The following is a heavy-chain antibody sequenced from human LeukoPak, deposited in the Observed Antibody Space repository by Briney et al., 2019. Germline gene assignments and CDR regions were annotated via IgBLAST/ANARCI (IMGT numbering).Heavy chain of an antibody. D-gene: IGHD2-2*01. CDR3: AGSSTDYYYYYMDV. Sequence: ASVKVSCKASGYTFPTSGISWVRQAPGQGLEWMGWISVYNHNTNYAQKFQGRVTVTTDTSTRTAYMELRSLRSDDTAVYYCAGSSTDYYYYYMDVWGKGTTVTVSS. CDR2: ISVYNHNT. V-gene: IGHV1-18*01. CDR1: GYTFPTSG. J-gene: IGHJ6*03.